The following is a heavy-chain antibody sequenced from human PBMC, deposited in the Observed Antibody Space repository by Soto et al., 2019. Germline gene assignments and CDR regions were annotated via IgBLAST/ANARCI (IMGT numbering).Heavy chain of an antibody. CDR1: GFTFSSYA. CDR2: ISGSGGST. Sequence: PGGSLRLSCAASGFTFSSYAMSWVRQAPGKGLEWVSAISGSGGSTYYADSVKGRFTISRDNSKNTLYLQMNSLRAEDTAVYYCAKDPPYSSGWYGNWLDPWGQGTLATVYS. CDR3: AKDPPYSSGWYGNWLDP. J-gene: IGHJ5*02. V-gene: IGHV3-23*01. D-gene: IGHD6-19*01.